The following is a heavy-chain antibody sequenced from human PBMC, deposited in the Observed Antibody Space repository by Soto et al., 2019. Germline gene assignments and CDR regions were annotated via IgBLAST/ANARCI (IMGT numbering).Heavy chain of an antibody. V-gene: IGHV4-4*02. J-gene: IGHJ6*02. Sequence: PSETLSLTCAVSGVSVSSSNWWSWVRHPPGKGLEWIGDIYHDGSTNRNPSLKSRATISVDKSKNQFSLRLTSVTAADTAVYYCARHYYYANHYSYAMDVWGQGTTVTVSS. D-gene: IGHD3-22*01. CDR2: IYHDGST. CDR1: GVSVSSSNW. CDR3: ARHYYYANHYSYAMDV.